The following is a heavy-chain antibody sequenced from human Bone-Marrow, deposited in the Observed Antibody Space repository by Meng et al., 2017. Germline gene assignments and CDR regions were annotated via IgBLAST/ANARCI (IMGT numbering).Heavy chain of an antibody. CDR2: INPNSGGT. CDR3: ARVSVRGVIRWFDP. J-gene: IGHJ5*02. D-gene: IGHD3-10*01. CDR1: GEPFTGYF. V-gene: IGHV1-2*06. Sequence: GQRVESGADVKKPGASVKVFCKASGEPFTGYFMNWVRQAPGQGLEWMGRINPNSGGTNYAQKFQGRVTMTRDTSISTAYMELSRLRSDDTAVYYCARVSVRGVIRWFDPWGQGTLVTVSS.